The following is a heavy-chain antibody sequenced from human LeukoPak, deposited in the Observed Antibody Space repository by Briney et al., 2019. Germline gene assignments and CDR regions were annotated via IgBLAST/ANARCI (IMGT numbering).Heavy chain of an antibody. D-gene: IGHD1-20*01. CDR1: GYTFTTSS. J-gene: IGHJ5*02. V-gene: IGHV1-18*01. CDR2: IEPYSGNK. Sequence: ASVRVSCKASGYTFTTSSITWVRQAPGQGLEWMGWIEPYSGNKNYAQKLQGRVTLTTDTSTSTAYMELRSLRSVDTAVYYCARDFPGITKLPASWGQGTLVTVSS. CDR3: ARDFPGITKLPAS.